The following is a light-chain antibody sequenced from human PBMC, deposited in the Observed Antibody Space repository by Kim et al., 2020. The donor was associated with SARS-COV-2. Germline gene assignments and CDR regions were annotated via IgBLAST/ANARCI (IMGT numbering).Light chain of an antibody. V-gene: IGKV3-20*01. CDR3: QQYGSSPYT. CDR2: GAS. Sequence: EIVLTQYPGTLSLSPGERATLSCRASQSVSSSYLGWYQQKPGQAPKLLIYGASSRATGIPDRFSGSGSGTDFTLTISRLEPEDFAVYYCQQYGSSPYTFGQGTKLEI. J-gene: IGKJ2*01. CDR1: QSVSSSY.